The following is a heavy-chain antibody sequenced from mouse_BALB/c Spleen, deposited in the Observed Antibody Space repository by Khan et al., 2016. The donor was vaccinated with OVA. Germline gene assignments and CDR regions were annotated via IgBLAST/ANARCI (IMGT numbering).Heavy chain of an antibody. V-gene: IGHV1-7*01. CDR1: GYTFINYW. J-gene: IGHJ2*01. Sequence: QVQLQQSGAELAKPGASVKMSCKASGYTFINYWILWVKQRLGQGLEWIGYINPSTGYTEYNQYFKDKATLTADKSSSTAYMQLSSLTSEDSAVYYCARRGLRGDFDYWGQGTTLTVSS. D-gene: IGHD1-1*01. CDR2: INPSTGYT. CDR3: ARRGLRGDFDY.